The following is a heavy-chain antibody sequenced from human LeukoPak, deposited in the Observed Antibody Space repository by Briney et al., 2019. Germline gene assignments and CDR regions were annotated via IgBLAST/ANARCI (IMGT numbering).Heavy chain of an antibody. CDR3: ARQTGSGLFILP. CDR2: IYYSGNT. V-gene: IGHV4-34*01. D-gene: IGHD3/OR15-3a*01. Sequence: SETLSLTCAVYGGTFSGYYWSWIRQPPGKGLEWIGSIYYSGNTYYNASLKSQVSISIDTSKNRFSLKLTSVTAADTAVYYCARQTGSGLFILPGGQGTLVTVSS. J-gene: IGHJ4*02. CDR1: GGTFSGYY.